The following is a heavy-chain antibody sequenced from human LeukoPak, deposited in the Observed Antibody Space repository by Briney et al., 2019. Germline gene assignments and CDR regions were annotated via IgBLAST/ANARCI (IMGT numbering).Heavy chain of an antibody. V-gene: IGHV4-30-4*07. CDR1: GASISSDGYS. Sequence: SETLSLTCAVSGASISSDGYSWSWIRQPPGKGLECIGYIYSSGSTYYNPSLKSRVTISVDTSNNQFSLKLSSVTAADTAVYYCARGYDFRSGLVGGWFDPWGQGTLVTVSS. CDR3: ARGYDFRSGLVGGWFDP. CDR2: IYSSGST. J-gene: IGHJ5*02. D-gene: IGHD3-3*01.